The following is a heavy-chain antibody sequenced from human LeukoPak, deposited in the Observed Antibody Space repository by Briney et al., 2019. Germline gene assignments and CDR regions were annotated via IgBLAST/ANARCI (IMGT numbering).Heavy chain of an antibody. CDR3: ARSRSGYYKTALDY. Sequence: KPSETLSLTCAVYGGSFSGYYWSWIRQPPGKGLEWIGEINHSGSTNYNPSLKSRVTISVDTSKNQFSLKLSSVTAADTAVYYCARSRSGYYKTALDYWGQGTLVTVSS. D-gene: IGHD3-22*01. J-gene: IGHJ4*02. V-gene: IGHV4-34*01. CDR1: GGSFSGYY. CDR2: INHSGST.